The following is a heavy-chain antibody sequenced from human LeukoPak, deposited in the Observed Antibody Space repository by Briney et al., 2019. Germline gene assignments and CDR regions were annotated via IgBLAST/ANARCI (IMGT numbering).Heavy chain of an antibody. V-gene: IGHV3-30*18. Sequence: GGSLRLSCAASGFTFRSYGMHWVREAPGKGLEGGAVISYDGTNKYYADSVKGRFTISRENSKNTLYLQMNSLRTDDTAVYYCAKFWTGVAATPAYWGQGTLVTVSS. CDR1: GFTFRSYG. J-gene: IGHJ4*02. CDR2: ISYDGTNK. CDR3: AKFWTGVAATPAY. D-gene: IGHD2-15*01.